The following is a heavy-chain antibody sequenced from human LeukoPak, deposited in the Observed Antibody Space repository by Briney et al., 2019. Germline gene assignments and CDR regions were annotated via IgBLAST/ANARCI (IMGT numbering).Heavy chain of an antibody. V-gene: IGHV3-30-3*01. J-gene: IGHJ1*01. D-gene: IGHD2-21*02. CDR3: ASGSVSGCGGDCYPEYFQH. CDR2: ISYDGSNK. CDR1: GFTFSSYA. Sequence: GGSLRLSCAASGFTFSSYAMHWVRQAPGKGLEWVAVISYDGSNKFYADSVKGRFTISRDNSKDTLYLQMNSLRAEDTAVYYCASGSVSGCGGDCYPEYFQHWGQGTLVTVSS.